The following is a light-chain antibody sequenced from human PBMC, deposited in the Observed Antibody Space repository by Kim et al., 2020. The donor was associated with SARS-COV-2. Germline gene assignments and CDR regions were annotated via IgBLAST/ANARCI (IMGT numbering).Light chain of an antibody. CDR2: HND. Sequence: QSVLTQAPSVSAAPGQKVTISCSGSTSNIGNNYASWYLQVAGAAPKPLIYHNDKRPSGIPDRFSGSKSGTSATLAITGLQTGDEADYYCAAWDSSLRAVVFGGGTKLTVL. V-gene: IGLV1-51*01. CDR1: TSNIGNNY. CDR3: AAWDSSLRAVV. J-gene: IGLJ3*02.